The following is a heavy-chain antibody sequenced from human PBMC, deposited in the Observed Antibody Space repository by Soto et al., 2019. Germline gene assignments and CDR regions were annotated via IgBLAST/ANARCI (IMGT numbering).Heavy chain of an antibody. CDR1: GFTFSTYW. Sequence: GGSLSLSCAASGFTFSTYWMHWVRQAPGKGLVWVSRLDNDGTNTRYADSVKGRFTVSRDNGKNTVYLQMDSLRAEDTAVYYCARDGGTYFDYWGQGTLVTVYS. D-gene: IGHD3-16*01. V-gene: IGHV3-74*01. CDR2: LDNDGTNT. J-gene: IGHJ4*02. CDR3: ARDGGTYFDY.